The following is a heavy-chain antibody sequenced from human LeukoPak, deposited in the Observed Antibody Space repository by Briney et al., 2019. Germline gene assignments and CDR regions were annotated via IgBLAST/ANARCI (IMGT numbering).Heavy chain of an antibody. CDR3: ATDLSDY. V-gene: IGHV4-4*07. J-gene: IGHJ4*02. D-gene: IGHD3-9*01. Sequence: PSETLSLTCTVSGGSISSYYWSWIRQPAGKGLEWIGRIYTSGSTNYNPSLTRRGNMSVDTYKNQCSLKLSSVTAADTAVYYCATDLSDYWGQGTLVTVSS. CDR1: GGSISSYY. CDR2: IYTSGST.